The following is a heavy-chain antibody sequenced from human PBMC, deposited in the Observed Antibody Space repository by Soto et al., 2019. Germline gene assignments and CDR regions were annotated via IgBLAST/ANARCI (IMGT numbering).Heavy chain of an antibody. CDR3: ARDPAFYGVVVPYYFDY. CDR1: GFTLSSYA. CDR2: ISYDGSNK. V-gene: IGHV3-30-3*01. D-gene: IGHD2-2*01. J-gene: IGHJ4*02. Sequence: SLRLSCAASGFTLSSYAMHWVRQAPGKGLEWVAVISYDGSNKYYADSVKGRFTISRDNSKNTLYLQMNSLRAEDTAVYYCARDPAFYGVVVPYYFDYWGQGTLVTSPQ.